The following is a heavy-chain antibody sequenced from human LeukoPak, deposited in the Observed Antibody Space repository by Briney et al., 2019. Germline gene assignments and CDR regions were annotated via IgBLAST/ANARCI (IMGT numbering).Heavy chain of an antibody. J-gene: IGHJ5*02. CDR3: ATGLTDGSSGLWHL. V-gene: IGHV1-8*01. CDR1: GYTFTSYD. D-gene: IGHD6-19*01. Sequence: ASVKVPCKASGYTFTSYDINWVRQATGQGLEWMGWMNPNSGNTGYAQKFQGRVTMTRNTSISTAYMELSSLRSEDTAVYYCATGLTDGSSGLWHLWGQGTLVTVSS. CDR2: MNPNSGNT.